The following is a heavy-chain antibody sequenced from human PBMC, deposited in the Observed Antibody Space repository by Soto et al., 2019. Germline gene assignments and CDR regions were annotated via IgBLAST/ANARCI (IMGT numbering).Heavy chain of an antibody. CDR3: ARHAGSNERNFWSGYYTGWFDP. V-gene: IGHV4-39*01. D-gene: IGHD3-3*01. J-gene: IGHJ5*02. CDR2: IYYSGST. CDR1: GGSISSSSYY. Sequence: SETLSLTCTVSGGSISSSSYYWGWIRQPPGKGLEWIGSIYYSGSTYYNPSLKSRVPISVDTSKNQFSLKLSSVTAADTAVYYCARHAGSNERNFWSGYYTGWFDPWGQGTLVTVSS.